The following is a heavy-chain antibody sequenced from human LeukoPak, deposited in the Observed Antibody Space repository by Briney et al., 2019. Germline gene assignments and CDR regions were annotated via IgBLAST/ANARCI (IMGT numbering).Heavy chain of an antibody. CDR1: GGSISSYY. J-gene: IGHJ4*02. V-gene: IGHV4-59*12. CDR2: IYYSGST. D-gene: IGHD3-22*01. CDR3: ARAYYYDSSGYYLPTHYFDY. Sequence: PSETLSLTCTVSGGSISSYYWSWIRQPPGKGLEWIGYIYYSGSTNYNPSLKSRVTISVDTSKNQFSLKLSSVTAADTAVYYCARAYYYDSSGYYLPTHYFDYWGQGTLVTVSS.